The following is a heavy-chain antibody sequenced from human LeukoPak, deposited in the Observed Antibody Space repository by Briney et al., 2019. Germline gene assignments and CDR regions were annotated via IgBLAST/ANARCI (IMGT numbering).Heavy chain of an antibody. CDR2: INPNSGGT. Sequence: ASVKVSRKASGYTFTVYYMHWVRQAPGQGLEWMGWINPNSGGTNYAQKFQGRVTMTRDTSISTAYMELSRLRSDDTAVYYCARGTYYYDSSGYFGYWGQGTLVTVSS. D-gene: IGHD3-22*01. CDR3: ARGTYYYDSSGYFGY. V-gene: IGHV1-2*02. CDR1: GYTFTVYY. J-gene: IGHJ4*02.